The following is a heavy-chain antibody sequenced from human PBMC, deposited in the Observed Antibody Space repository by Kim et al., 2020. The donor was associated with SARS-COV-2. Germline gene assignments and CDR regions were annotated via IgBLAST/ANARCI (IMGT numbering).Heavy chain of an antibody. CDR1: GFTFSSYD. CDR2: IGTARDT. V-gene: IGHV3-13*01. CDR3: ARQRGYSFDY. Sequence: GGSLRLSCAASGFTFSSYDMHWVRQATGKGLEWVSAIGTARDTYYPGSVKGRFTISRENAKNSLYLQMNSLRAGDTAVYYCARQRGYSFDYWGQGTLVTVSS. J-gene: IGHJ4*02. D-gene: IGHD6-13*01.